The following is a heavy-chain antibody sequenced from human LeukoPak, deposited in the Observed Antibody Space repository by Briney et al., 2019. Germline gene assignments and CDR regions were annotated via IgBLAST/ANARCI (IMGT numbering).Heavy chain of an antibody. D-gene: IGHD2/OR15-2a*01. Sequence: GRSLRLSCAASGFTFSSYAMHWVRQAPGKGLEWVAVISYDGSNKYYADSVKGRFTISRDNSKNTLYLQMNSLRAEDTAVYYCARVLSYDYYYGMDVWGQGTTVTVSS. CDR2: ISYDGSNK. CDR1: GFTFSSYA. V-gene: IGHV3-30-3*01. CDR3: ARVLSYDYYYGMDV. J-gene: IGHJ6*02.